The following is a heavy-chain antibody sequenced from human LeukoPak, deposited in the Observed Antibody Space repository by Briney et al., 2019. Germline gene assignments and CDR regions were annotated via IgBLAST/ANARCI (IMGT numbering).Heavy chain of an antibody. CDR1: GLTFSTYS. CDR3: AKDVAPDSGWDLDY. Sequence: GGSLRLSCAVSGLTFSTYSMTWVRKGPGKGLEWVSSIYNSGAKIFYADSVKGRFTISRDNSKNMLYLQMNSLRVEDTAVYYCAKDVAPDSGWDLDYWGQGTLVTVSS. CDR2: IYNSGAKI. V-gene: IGHV3-23*01. D-gene: IGHD6-19*01. J-gene: IGHJ4*02.